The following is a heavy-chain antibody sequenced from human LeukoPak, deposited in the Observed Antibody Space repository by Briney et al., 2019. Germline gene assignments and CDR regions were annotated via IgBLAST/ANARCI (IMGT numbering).Heavy chain of an antibody. CDR3: AKNYDYVWGSYRLGYYFDY. Sequence: GGSLRLSCAASGSTFSSYAMSWVRQAPGKGLEWVSGISGSGGSTYYADSVKGRFTISRDNSKNTLYMQMNSLRAEDTAVYYCAKNYDYVWGSYRLGYYFDYWGQGTLVTVSS. CDR2: ISGSGGST. J-gene: IGHJ4*02. CDR1: GSTFSSYA. D-gene: IGHD3-16*02. V-gene: IGHV3-23*01.